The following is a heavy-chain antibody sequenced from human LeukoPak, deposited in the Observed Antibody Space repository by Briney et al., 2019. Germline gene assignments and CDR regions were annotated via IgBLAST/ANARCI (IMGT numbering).Heavy chain of an antibody. CDR3: AKNPGSTTYSTFHY. Sequence: GGSLRLSCAASGFTFSSYAMSWVRQAPGEGLEWVSTINNSGGNTYYADSVKGRFTISRDSSINTLYLQMNSLRAEDTAVYYCAKNPGSTTYSTFHYWGQGTLVTVSS. J-gene: IGHJ1*01. D-gene: IGHD2-2*01. CDR2: INNSGGNT. V-gene: IGHV3-23*01. CDR1: GFTFSSYA.